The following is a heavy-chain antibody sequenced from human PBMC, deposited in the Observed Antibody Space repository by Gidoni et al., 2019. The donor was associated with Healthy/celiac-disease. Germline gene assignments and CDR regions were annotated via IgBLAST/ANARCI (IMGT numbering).Heavy chain of an antibody. J-gene: IGHJ6*02. CDR2: IYPGDSDT. D-gene: IGHD3-10*02. Sequence: EVQLVQSGAEVKKPGESLKISCKGSGYSFTSYWIGWVRQMPGKGLEWMGIIYPGDSDTRYRPSFQGQVTISADKSISTAYLQWSSLKASDTAMYYCARHSRFGELFSHYYYGMDVWGQGTTVTVSS. CDR1: GYSFTSYW. CDR3: ARHSRFGELFSHYYYGMDV. V-gene: IGHV5-51*01.